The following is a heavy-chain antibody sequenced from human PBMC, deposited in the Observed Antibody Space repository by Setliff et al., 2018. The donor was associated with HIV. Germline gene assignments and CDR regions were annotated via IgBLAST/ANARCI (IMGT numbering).Heavy chain of an antibody. D-gene: IGHD4-17*01. V-gene: IGHV4-38-2*01. J-gene: IGHJ6*02. CDR1: GYSISGGYY. CDR3: ARGGPTVAFGLDV. CDR2: IYHHGTT. Sequence: PSETLSLTCAVSGYSISGGYYWGWIRQPPGKGLEWIGNIYHHGTTYYYPSLKGRVTISLDTSNNQFSLNLNSVTAADTAVYYCARGGPTVAFGLDVWGQGTTVT.